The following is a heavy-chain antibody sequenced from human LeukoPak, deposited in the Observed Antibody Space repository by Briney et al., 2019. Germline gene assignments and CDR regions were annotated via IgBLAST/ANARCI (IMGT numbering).Heavy chain of an antibody. CDR1: GYTLTELS. CDR2: FDPEDGET. V-gene: IGHV1-24*01. CDR3: ATGLVKAARPGWYFDL. Sequence: GASVKVSCKVSGYTLTELSMHWVRQAPGKGLEWMGGFDPEDGETIYAQKLQGRVTMTEDTSTDTAYMELSSLRSEDTAVYYCATGLVKAARPGWYFDLWGRGTLVTVSS. J-gene: IGHJ2*01. D-gene: IGHD6-6*01.